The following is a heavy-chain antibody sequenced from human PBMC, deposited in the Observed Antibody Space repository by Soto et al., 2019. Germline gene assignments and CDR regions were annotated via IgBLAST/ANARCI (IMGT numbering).Heavy chain of an antibody. D-gene: IGHD2-15*01. J-gene: IGHJ4*02. CDR2: ISGSGGST. V-gene: IGHV3-23*01. CDR1: GFTFSSYA. Sequence: EVQLLESGGGLVQPGGSLRLSCAASGFTFSSYAMSWVRQAPGKGLEWVSAISGSGGSTYYADSVKGRFTISRDNSKNTLYLQMNSLRAEDTAVYYCAKDASYCSGGSCYSVDYFDYWGQGTLVTVSS. CDR3: AKDASYCSGGSCYSVDYFDY.